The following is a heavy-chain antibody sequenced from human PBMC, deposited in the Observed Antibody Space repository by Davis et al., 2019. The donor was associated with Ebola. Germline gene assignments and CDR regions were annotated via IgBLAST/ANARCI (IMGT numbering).Heavy chain of an antibody. V-gene: IGHV4-30-4*07. D-gene: IGHD6-19*01. CDR2: IYYSGRT. CDR3: ARLGWKSDY. CDR1: GGSISSGVYS. J-gene: IGHJ4*02. Sequence: TLSLTCAVSGGSISSGVYSWSWIRQPPGMGLEWIGCIYYSGRTHYSPSLKSRVTISVDASKNQFSLKLSSVTAADTAVYYCARLGWKSDYWGQGALVTVSS.